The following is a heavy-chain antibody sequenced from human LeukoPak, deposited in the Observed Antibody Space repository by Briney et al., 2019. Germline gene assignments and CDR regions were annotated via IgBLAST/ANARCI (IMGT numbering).Heavy chain of an antibody. V-gene: IGHV3-7*01. CDR1: GFTFSSYW. CDR3: ARAPEGSGSSYYFDY. Sequence: PGGSMRLSCAASGFTFSSYWMSWVRQAAGKGLEWVANINRDGGEKYHGDSVKGRFTISRDNAKNSLYLQMNSLRTEDTAIYYCARAPEGSGSSYYFDYWGQGILVTVSS. CDR2: INRDGGEK. J-gene: IGHJ4*02. D-gene: IGHD3-10*01.